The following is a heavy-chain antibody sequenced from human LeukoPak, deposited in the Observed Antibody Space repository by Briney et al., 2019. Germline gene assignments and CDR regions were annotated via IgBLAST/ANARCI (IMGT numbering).Heavy chain of an antibody. V-gene: IGHV1-18*01. J-gene: IGHJ6*02. Sequence: ASVKVSCKASGYTFTSYGISWVRQAPGQGLEWMGWISAYNGNINYAQKLQGRVTMTTDTSTSTAYMELRSLRSDDTAVYYCARDPCSSTSCYVNYYYYGMDVWGQGTTVTVSS. D-gene: IGHD2-2*01. CDR1: GYTFTSYG. CDR2: ISAYNGNI. CDR3: ARDPCSSTSCYVNYYYYGMDV.